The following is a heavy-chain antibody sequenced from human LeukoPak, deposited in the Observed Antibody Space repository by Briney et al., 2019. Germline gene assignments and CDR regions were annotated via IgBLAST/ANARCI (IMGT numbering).Heavy chain of an antibody. V-gene: IGHV1-58*02. CDR1: GFTFTSSD. D-gene: IGHD1-26*01. CDR3: AAVGGSDY. CDR2: IVVGSGNT. Sequence: SVKVSCKASGFTFTSSDMQWVRQARGQRLEWIGWIVVGSGNTNYAQKFQERVTITRDMSTSTAYMELSSLRSEDTAVYYCAAVGGSDYWGQGTLVTVSS. J-gene: IGHJ4*02.